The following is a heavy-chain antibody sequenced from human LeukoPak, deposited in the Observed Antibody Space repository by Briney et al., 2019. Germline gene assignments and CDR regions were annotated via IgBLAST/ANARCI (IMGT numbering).Heavy chain of an antibody. V-gene: IGHV3-53*04. CDR3: ARDLSGGNPFDY. CDR2: IYSGGST. CDR1: GFTVSSNY. Sequence: GGSLRLSCAVSGFTVSSNYMSWVRQPPGKGLEWVSVIYSGGSTYYADSVKGRFTISRHDSRDTLYLQMNSLRVEDTAVYYCARDLSGGNPFDYWGQGTLVTVSS. J-gene: IGHJ4*02. D-gene: IGHD2-15*01.